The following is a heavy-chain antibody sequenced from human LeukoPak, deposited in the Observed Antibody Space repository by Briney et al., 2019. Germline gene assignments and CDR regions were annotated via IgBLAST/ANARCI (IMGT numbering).Heavy chain of an antibody. CDR2: IKEDGSEK. CDR1: GFIFSNYW. J-gene: IGHJ4*02. Sequence: GGSLRLSCAGSGFIFSNYWMTWFRQAPGKGLEWVANIKEDGSEKYYVDSVKGRFTISRDNSKNTLYLQMNSLRAEDTAVYYCAKGSSELPSPFRWGQGTLVTVSS. V-gene: IGHV3-7*03. D-gene: IGHD1-14*01. CDR3: AKGSSELPSPFR.